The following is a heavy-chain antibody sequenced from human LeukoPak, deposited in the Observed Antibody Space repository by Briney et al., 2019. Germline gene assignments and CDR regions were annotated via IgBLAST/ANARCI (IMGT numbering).Heavy chain of an antibody. Sequence: SETLSLTCTVSGASISSYYWSWIRQSPGKGLEWSGYIFHSGSDYNPSLKSRVTISIDTSKNQFSLKLSSVTAADTAFYYCARDTSWYTGYDGGLDYWGQGTQVAVSS. D-gene: IGHD5-12*01. J-gene: IGHJ4*02. CDR3: ARDTSWYTGYDGGLDY. CDR2: IFHSGS. V-gene: IGHV4-59*01. CDR1: GASISSYY.